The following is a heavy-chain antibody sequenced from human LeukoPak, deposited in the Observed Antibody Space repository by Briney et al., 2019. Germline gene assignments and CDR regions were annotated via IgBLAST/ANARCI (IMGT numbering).Heavy chain of an antibody. Sequence: SETPSLTCAVYGGSFSGYYWSWIRQPPGKGLEWIGEINHSGSTNYNPSLKSRVTISVDTSKNQFSLKLSSVTAADTAVYYCARVRAYYYGSGSYGSNWFDPWGQGTLVTVSS. CDR1: GGSFSGYY. CDR2: INHSGST. D-gene: IGHD3-10*01. J-gene: IGHJ5*02. CDR3: ARVRAYYYGSGSYGSNWFDP. V-gene: IGHV4-34*01.